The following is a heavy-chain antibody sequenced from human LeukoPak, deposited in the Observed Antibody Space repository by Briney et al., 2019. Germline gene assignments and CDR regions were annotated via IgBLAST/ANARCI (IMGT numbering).Heavy chain of an antibody. D-gene: IGHD6-13*01. Sequence: PGGSLRLSCAASGFTFSSYSMNWVRQAPGKGLEWVSSISSSSSYIYYADSVKGRFTISRDNAKNSLYLQMNSLRAEDTAVNYCAREYSSSWYFDYWGQGTLVTVSS. V-gene: IGHV3-21*01. CDR1: GFTFSSYS. CDR2: ISSSSSYI. J-gene: IGHJ4*02. CDR3: AREYSSSWYFDY.